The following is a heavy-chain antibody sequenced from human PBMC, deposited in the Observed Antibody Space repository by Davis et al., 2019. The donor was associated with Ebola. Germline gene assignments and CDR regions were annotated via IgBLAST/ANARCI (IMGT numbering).Heavy chain of an antibody. Sequence: AASVKVSCKASGYTFTGYYMHWVRQAPGQGLEWMGWINPNSGGTNYAQKFQGWVTMTRDTSISTAYMELSGLRSDDTAVYYCARGDYNWFDPWGQGTLVTVSS. CDR2: INPNSGGT. CDR1: GYTFTGYY. D-gene: IGHD2-21*01. J-gene: IGHJ5*02. CDR3: ARGDYNWFDP. V-gene: IGHV1-2*04.